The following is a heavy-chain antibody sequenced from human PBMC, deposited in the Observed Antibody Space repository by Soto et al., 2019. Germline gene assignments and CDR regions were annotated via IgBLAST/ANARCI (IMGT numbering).Heavy chain of an antibody. Sequence: PWGSLRLSCAASVFTFSSYGMFWVRQAPGRGLEWVAFISYDGSNKCSDSVKGRFTISRDNSKNTLYLQMNSLRAEDTAVYYCAKGSYSGRYSDFDCWGQGTLVTVSS. V-gene: IGHV3-30*18. J-gene: IGHJ4*02. CDR2: ISYDGSNK. CDR3: AKGSYSGRYSDFDC. D-gene: IGHD1-26*01. CDR1: VFTFSSYG.